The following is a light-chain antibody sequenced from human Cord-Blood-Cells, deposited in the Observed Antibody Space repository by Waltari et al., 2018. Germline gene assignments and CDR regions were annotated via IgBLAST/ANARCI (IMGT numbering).Light chain of an antibody. J-gene: IGKJ4*01. Sequence: EIVLTQSPATLSLSPGERATLSCRASQSVSSYLAWYQQKPGQAPRLLIYDASNRATGIPARISGGGSGADFTLTISSLEPEDFAVYYCQQRSNWPLTFGGGTKVEIK. CDR2: DAS. V-gene: IGKV3-11*01. CDR3: QQRSNWPLT. CDR1: QSVSSY.